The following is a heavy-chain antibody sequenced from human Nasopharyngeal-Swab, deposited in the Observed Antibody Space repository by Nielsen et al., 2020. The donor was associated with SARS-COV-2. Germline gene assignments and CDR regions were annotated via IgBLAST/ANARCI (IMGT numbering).Heavy chain of an antibody. Sequence: GESLKISCAASGFTFSSYGMHWVRQAPGKGLEWVAVISYDGSNKHYADSVKGRFTISRDNAKNSLYLQMNSLRAEDTAVYYCASRYSSSSHYYYYMDVWGKGTTVTVSS. D-gene: IGHD6-6*01. J-gene: IGHJ6*03. CDR1: GFTFSSYG. CDR2: ISYDGSNK. V-gene: IGHV3-30*03. CDR3: ASRYSSSSHYYYYMDV.